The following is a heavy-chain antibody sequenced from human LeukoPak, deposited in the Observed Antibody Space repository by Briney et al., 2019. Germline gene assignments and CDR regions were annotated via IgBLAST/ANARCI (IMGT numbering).Heavy chain of an antibody. J-gene: IGHJ3*01. D-gene: IGHD6-13*01. CDR1: GFTLSSYG. CDR2: FSASDGSA. V-gene: IGHV3-23*01. Sequence: GGSLRLSCTASGFTLSSYGMTWVRQAPGKGLGWVSAFSASDGSAQYAESVRGRFTISRDNSKNALYLQMDSLRAEDTAVYYCAKARIAAAGMGAFDVWGQGTTVTVSS. CDR3: AKARIAAAGMGAFDV.